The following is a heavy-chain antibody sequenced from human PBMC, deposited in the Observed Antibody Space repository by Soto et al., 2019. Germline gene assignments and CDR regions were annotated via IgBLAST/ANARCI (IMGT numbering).Heavy chain of an antibody. Sequence: SQTLSLTCAISGDSVSSNSAAWNWIRQSPSRGLEWLGRTYYRSRWYNDYAVSVKSRMTVNPDTSRNQFSLQLNSVTPEDTAVYHCASGGFGVAVANFDYWGQGTLVTVSS. J-gene: IGHJ4*02. CDR2: TYYRSRWYN. V-gene: IGHV6-1*01. CDR1: GDSVSSNSAA. CDR3: ASGGFGVAVANFDY. D-gene: IGHD6-19*01.